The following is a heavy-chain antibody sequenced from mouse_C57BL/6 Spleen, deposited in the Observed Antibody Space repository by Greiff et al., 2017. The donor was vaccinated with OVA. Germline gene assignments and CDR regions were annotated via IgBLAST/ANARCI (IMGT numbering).Heavy chain of an antibody. V-gene: IGHV1-15*01. J-gene: IGHJ2*01. CDR2: IDPETGGT. CDR3: TRTGVVATDFDY. CDR1: GYTFTDYE. Sequence: VQLQQSGAELVRPGASVTLSCKASGYTFTDYEMHWVKQTPVHGLEWIGAIDPETGGTAYNQKFKGKAILTADKSSSTAYMELRSLTSEDSAVYYCTRTGVVATDFDYWGQGTTLTVSS. D-gene: IGHD1-1*01.